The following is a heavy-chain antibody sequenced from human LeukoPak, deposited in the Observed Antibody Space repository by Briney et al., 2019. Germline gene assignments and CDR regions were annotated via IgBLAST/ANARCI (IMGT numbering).Heavy chain of an antibody. J-gene: IGHJ4*02. CDR1: GVTLSNYA. V-gene: IGHV3-23*01. Sequence: GGSLRLSCVASGVTLSNYAMSWARQAPGKGLEWVSAISGSGGSTYYADSVKGRFTISRDNSKNTLYLQMNSLRAEDTAVYYCAKDIYYDSSGYFVFDYWGQGTLVTVSS. CDR3: AKDIYYDSSGYFVFDY. D-gene: IGHD3-22*01. CDR2: ISGSGGST.